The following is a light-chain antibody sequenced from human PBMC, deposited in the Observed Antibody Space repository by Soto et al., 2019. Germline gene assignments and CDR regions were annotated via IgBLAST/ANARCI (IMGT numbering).Light chain of an antibody. Sequence: EIVMTQSPATLSVSPGERATLSCRASQSVSSTLAWYQQKPGQAPRLLIYGASTRATGIPARFSGSGSGTEFTLTISSLQSEDFAVYYCQQYNNWPPEGTFGQGTNVEIK. CDR2: GAS. CDR1: QSVSST. J-gene: IGKJ1*01. CDR3: QQYNNWPPEGT. V-gene: IGKV3-15*01.